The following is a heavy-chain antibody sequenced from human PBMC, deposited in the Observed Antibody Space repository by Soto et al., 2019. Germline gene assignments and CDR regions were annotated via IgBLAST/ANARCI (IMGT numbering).Heavy chain of an antibody. V-gene: IGHV4-31*03. CDR2: IYYSGST. J-gene: IGHJ4*02. CDR3: ARDSEQQAYDY. Sequence: TSETLCLTYTVSGGSISSGGCYWSCIRQHPGKGLEWIGYIYYSGSTYYNPSLKSRVTISVDTSKNQFSLKLSSVTAADTAVYYCARDSEQQAYDYWGQGTLVTVSS. D-gene: IGHD6-13*01. CDR1: GGSISSGGCY.